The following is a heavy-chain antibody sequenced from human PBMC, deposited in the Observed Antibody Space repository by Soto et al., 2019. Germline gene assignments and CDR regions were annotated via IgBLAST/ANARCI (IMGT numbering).Heavy chain of an antibody. V-gene: IGHV3-33*01. CDR3: AREIVGDIVVVPAPPADLTGEKTSYYYYMDV. D-gene: IGHD2-2*01. J-gene: IGHJ6*03. CDR2: IWYDGSNK. Sequence: GGSLRLSCAASGFTFSSYGMHWVRQAPGKGLEWVAVIWYDGSNKYYADSVKGRFTISRENSKNTLYLQMKGLRAEDTTVYYCAREIVGDIVVVPAPPADLTGEKTSYYYYMDVWGKGTTVTVSS. CDR1: GFTFSSYG.